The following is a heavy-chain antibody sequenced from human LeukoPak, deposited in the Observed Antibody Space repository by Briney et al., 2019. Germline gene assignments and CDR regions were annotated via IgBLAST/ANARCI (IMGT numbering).Heavy chain of an antibody. CDR1: GDSTTNYY. V-gene: IGHV4-59*01. Sequence: SETLSLTCTVSGDSTTNYYSSWIRQPPGKRLQWIGYVYDTGSTNYNPSLKSRVSISIDKSKNQFSLKLTSVTAADTAVYYCARATYYDFWSGWRDWGQGALVTVSS. CDR2: VYDTGST. D-gene: IGHD3-3*01. CDR3: ARATYYDFWSGWRD. J-gene: IGHJ4*02.